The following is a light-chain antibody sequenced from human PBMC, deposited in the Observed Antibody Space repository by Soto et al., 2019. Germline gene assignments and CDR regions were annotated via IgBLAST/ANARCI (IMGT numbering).Light chain of an antibody. Sequence: IQLTQSPSSLSASVGDRVTITCRASQDISRSLAWYQQRPGRAPRLLIYLASNLQSGIPSRFSGSGSGTDFTLTIGGLQPEDFATYHCQQLYGYPLTFGGGTRMEIK. CDR3: QQLYGYPLT. J-gene: IGKJ4*01. V-gene: IGKV1-9*01. CDR2: LAS. CDR1: QDISRS.